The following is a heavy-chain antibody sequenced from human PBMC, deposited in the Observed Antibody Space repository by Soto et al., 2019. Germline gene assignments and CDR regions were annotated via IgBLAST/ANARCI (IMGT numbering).Heavy chain of an antibody. CDR2: IYYSGST. CDR3: AGGGDSFDY. Sequence: QVQLQESGPGLVKPSQTLSLTCTVSGGSISSGGYYWSWIRQHPGKGLEWIGYIYYSGSTYYNPSLXXRXTXXVDTSKNQCSLTLSSVTAADTAAYSCAGGGDSFDYWGQGTLVTVSS. D-gene: IGHD3-10*01. J-gene: IGHJ4*02. CDR1: GGSISSGGYY. V-gene: IGHV4-31*03.